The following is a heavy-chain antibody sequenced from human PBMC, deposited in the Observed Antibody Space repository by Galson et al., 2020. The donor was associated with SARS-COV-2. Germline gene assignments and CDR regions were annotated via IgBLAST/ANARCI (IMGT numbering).Heavy chain of an antibody. D-gene: IGHD6-6*01. J-gene: IGHJ4*02. V-gene: IGHV3-48*02. CDR2: ISSSSSTI. CDR3: ARAHILIAARQALDY. CDR1: GFTFSSYS. Sequence: GGSLRLSCAASGFTFSSYSMNWVRQAPGKGLEWVSYISSSSSTIYYADSVKGRFTISRDNAKNSLYLQMNSLRDEDTAVYYCARAHILIAARQALDYWGQGTLVTVSS.